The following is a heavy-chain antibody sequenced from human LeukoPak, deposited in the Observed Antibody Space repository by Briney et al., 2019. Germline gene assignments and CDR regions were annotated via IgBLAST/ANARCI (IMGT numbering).Heavy chain of an antibody. CDR3: ARLVLSDTRLRAARYFDY. CDR2: IYYSGST. V-gene: IGHV4-39*01. D-gene: IGHD6-6*01. J-gene: IGHJ4*02. Sequence: PSETLSLTCSVSGGSIRSSSYYWGYIRQPPGQGLEWFGSIYYSGSTYYNPSLKSRVTISVDTSKNQFSLKLNSVTAADTAVYYCARLVLSDTRLRAARYFDYWGQGTLVTVSS. CDR1: GGSIRSSSYY.